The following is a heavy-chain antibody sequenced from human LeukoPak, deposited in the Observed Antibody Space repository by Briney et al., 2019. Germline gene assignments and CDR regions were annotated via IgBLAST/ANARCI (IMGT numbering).Heavy chain of an antibody. CDR2: ISGSGGST. J-gene: IGHJ4*02. CDR3: AKDPSSGYYGQGFPPSDY. D-gene: IGHD3-22*01. Sequence: SCKASGYTFTSYGMSWVRQAPGKGLEWVSAISGSGGSTYYADSVKGRFTISRDNSKNTLYLQMNSLRAEDTAVYYCAKDPSSGYYGQGFPPSDYWGQGTLVTVSS. CDR1: GYTFTSYG. V-gene: IGHV3-23*01.